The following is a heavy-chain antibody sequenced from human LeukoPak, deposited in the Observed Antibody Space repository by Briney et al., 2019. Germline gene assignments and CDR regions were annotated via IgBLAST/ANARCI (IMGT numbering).Heavy chain of an antibody. D-gene: IGHD3-10*01. J-gene: IGHJ6*03. CDR2: ISSSSSYI. V-gene: IGHV3-11*06. CDR1: GFTFSDYY. CDR3: ARVGVIADYYYYYYMDV. Sequence: GGSLRLSCAASGFTFSDYYMSWVRQAPGKGLEWVSSISSSSSYIYYADSVKGRFTISRDNAKNSLYLQMNSLRAEDTAVYYCARVGVIADYYYYYYMDVWGKGTTVTVSS.